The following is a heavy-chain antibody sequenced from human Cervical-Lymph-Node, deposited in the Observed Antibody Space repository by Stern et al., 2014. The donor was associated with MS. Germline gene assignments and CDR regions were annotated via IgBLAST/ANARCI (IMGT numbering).Heavy chain of an antibody. J-gene: IGHJ4*02. Sequence: QVQLQESGPGLVRPSETLSLTCTVSGGPVSSNTYYWAWIRQPPGKGLEWIGSRYYSGSTYYKPTLKSRVTISLDTSRTQTPLKRSSVTAADTAVYFCASEYGYNWNDIPQNIGFDYWGQGVLVTVSS. CDR1: GGPVSSNTYY. CDR3: ASEYGYNWNDIPQNIGFDY. CDR2: RYYSGST. D-gene: IGHD1-1*01. V-gene: IGHV4-39*01.